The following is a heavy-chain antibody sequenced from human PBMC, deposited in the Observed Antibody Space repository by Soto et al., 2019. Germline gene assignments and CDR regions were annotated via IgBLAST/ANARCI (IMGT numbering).Heavy chain of an antibody. CDR1: GVSVSNRTHY. V-gene: IGHV4-61*01. D-gene: IGHD3-22*01. CDR2: LYYGGT. J-gene: IGHJ6*02. CDR3: VRELGLNARTDDKYYYYALDV. Sequence: ETLCPTGKVSGVSVSNRTHYWTWIRQPPGKGLEWIGFLYYGGTNYNPSLKSRLTIPLDTSKNQISLNLSSVTAADTAVYYCVRELGLNARTDDKYYYYALDVWGQGTKVTVSS.